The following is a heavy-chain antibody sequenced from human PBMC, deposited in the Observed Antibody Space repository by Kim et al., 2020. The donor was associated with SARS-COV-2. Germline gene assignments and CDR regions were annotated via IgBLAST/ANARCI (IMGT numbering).Heavy chain of an antibody. V-gene: IGHV1-18*01. CDR2: ISAYNGNT. CDR1: GYTFTSYG. J-gene: IGHJ5*02. CDR3: ARAVTIFGVLGWFDP. Sequence: ASVKVSCKASGYTFTSYGISWVRQAPGQGLEWMGWISAYNGNTNYAQKLQGRVTMTTDTSTSTAYMELRSLRSDDTAVHYCARAVTIFGVLGWFDPWGQGTLVTVSS. D-gene: IGHD3-3*01.